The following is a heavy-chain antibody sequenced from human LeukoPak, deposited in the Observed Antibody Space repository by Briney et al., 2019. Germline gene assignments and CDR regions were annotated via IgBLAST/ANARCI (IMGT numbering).Heavy chain of an antibody. CDR2: IYHSGST. J-gene: IGHJ4*02. CDR3: ARVSSRRLPPSYSYDRRNYFDY. D-gene: IGHD3-22*01. CDR1: GGSISSSNW. V-gene: IGHV4-4*02. Sequence: PSGTLSLTCAVSGGSISSSNWWSWVRQPPGKGLEWIGEIYHSGSTNYNPSLKSRVTISVDKSKNQFSLKLSSVTAADTAVYYCARVSSRRLPPSYSYDRRNYFDYWGQGTLVTVSS.